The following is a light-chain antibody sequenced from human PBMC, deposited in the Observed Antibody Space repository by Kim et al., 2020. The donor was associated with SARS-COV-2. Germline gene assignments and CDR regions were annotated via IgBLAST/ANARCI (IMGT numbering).Light chain of an antibody. CDR2: EVS. V-gene: IGLV2-8*01. Sequence: QSALTQPPSASGSPGQSVTISCTETSSDVGGYNYVSWYQQHPGKAPKLMIYEVSKRPSGVPDRFSGSKSGNTASLTVSGLQAEDEADYYCSSYAGSNRGVFGGGTQLTVL. CDR3: SSYAGSNRGV. CDR1: SSDVGGYNY. J-gene: IGLJ3*02.